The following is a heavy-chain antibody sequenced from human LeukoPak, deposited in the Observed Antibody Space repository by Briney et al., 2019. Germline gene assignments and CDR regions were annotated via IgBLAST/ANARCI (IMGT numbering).Heavy chain of an antibody. J-gene: IGHJ4*02. Sequence: PGGSLRLSCAASGFTFSNYEMNWVRQAPGKGLEWVSYISSSGSTIYYADSVKGRFTISRDNAKNSLYLQMNSLRAEDTAVYYCASSYSGDYFDYWGQGTLVTVSS. CDR3: ASSYSGDYFDY. CDR2: ISSSGSTI. D-gene: IGHD1-26*01. V-gene: IGHV3-48*03. CDR1: GFTFSNYE.